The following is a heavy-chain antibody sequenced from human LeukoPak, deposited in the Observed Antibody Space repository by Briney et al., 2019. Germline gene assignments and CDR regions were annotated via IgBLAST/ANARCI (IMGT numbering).Heavy chain of an antibody. J-gene: IGHJ4*02. D-gene: IGHD3/OR15-3a*01. Sequence: SETLSLTCTVSGGSITNYYWSWIRQPPGKGLEWIGFIYYSGTTNYNPSLKSQVSISIDTSKNQFSLRLTSVTAADTAVYYCARQTGSGLFILPGGQGTLVTVSS. CDR1: GGSITNYY. CDR2: IYYSGTT. V-gene: IGHV4-59*08. CDR3: ARQTGSGLFILP.